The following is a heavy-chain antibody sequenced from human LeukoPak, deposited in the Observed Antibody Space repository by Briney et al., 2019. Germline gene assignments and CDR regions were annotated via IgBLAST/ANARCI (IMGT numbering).Heavy chain of an antibody. CDR3: ARGQGEVMITFGGVIVFDY. CDR2: ISGSGGTT. CDR1: GFTFSIYA. D-gene: IGHD3-16*02. J-gene: IGHJ4*02. Sequence: GGSLRLSCAASGFTFSIYAMSWVRQTPGKGLEWVSAISGSGGTTYYADSVKGRFTISRDNSENTLYLQMNSLRAEDMAIYYCARGQGEVMITFGGVIVFDYWGQGALVTVSS. V-gene: IGHV3-23*01.